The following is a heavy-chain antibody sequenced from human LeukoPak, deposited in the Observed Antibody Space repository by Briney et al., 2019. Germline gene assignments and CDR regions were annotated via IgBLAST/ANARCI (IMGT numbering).Heavy chain of an antibody. Sequence: ASVKVSCKASGYTFTGYYMHWVRQAPGQGLEWMGWINPNSGGTNYAQKFQGRVTMTRDTSISTAYMELSRLRSDDTAVYYCATRRGARTGYYMDVWGKGTTVTVSS. CDR2: INPNSGGT. D-gene: IGHD2-8*02. CDR3: ATRRGARTGYYMDV. CDR1: GYTFTGYY. J-gene: IGHJ6*03. V-gene: IGHV1-2*02.